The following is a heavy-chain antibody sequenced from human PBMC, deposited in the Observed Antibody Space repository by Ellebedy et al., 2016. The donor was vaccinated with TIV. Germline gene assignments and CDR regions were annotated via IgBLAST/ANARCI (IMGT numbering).Heavy chain of an antibody. J-gene: IGHJ4*02. CDR3: AKDLHILAADY. CDR1: GFTFSNFW. V-gene: IGHV3-7*01. CDR2: IKQDGGET. D-gene: IGHD5-12*01. Sequence: GESLKISCAASGFTFSNFWMNWVRQAPGRGLEWVANIKQDGGETYYVDSVKGRFTISRDNAKNTVYLQINSLGAEDTAMYYCAKDLHILAADYWGQGTLVTVSS.